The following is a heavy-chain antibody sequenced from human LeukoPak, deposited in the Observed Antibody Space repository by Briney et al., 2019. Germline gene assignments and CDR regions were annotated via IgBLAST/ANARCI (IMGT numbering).Heavy chain of an antibody. J-gene: IGHJ1*01. CDR1: GYSFTNYW. Sequence: PGESLKISCKGSGYSFTNYWIGWVRQMPGKGLEWMGIIYPGDSDTRYSPSFQGQVTISADKSIDTAYLQWSSLKASDTAMYHCARRGYCSGGSCSAEYFQHWGQGTLVTVSS. CDR2: IYPGDSDT. D-gene: IGHD2-15*01. V-gene: IGHV5-51*01. CDR3: ARRGYCSGGSCSAEYFQH.